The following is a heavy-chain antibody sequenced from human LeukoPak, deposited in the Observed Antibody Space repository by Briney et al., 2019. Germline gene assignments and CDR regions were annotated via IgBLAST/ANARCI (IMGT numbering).Heavy chain of an antibody. J-gene: IGHJ4*02. V-gene: IGHV1-18*01. D-gene: IGHD2-21*02. CDR2: ISAYNGNT. CDR1: GYTFTSYG. CDR3: ARGYSGGDCYYSDLDY. Sequence: ASVKVSCKASGYTFTSYGISWVRQAPGQGLEWMGWISAYNGNTNYAQKLQGRITMTTDTSTSTAYMELRSLRSDDTAVYYCARGYSGGDCYYSDLDYWGQGTLVTVSS.